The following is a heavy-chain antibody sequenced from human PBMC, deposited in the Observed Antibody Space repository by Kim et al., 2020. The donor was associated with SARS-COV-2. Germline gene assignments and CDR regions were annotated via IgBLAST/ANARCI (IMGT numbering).Heavy chain of an antibody. V-gene: IGHV1-8*03. Sequence: ASVKVSCKASGYTFTSYAMHWVRQATGQRLEWMGWMNPDNGNTKYAQKFQGRVTITRNTSTSTAYMELSSLRSEDTAVYYCARGSVLRFLEWLPNDAFDIWGQGTMVTVSS. J-gene: IGHJ3*02. CDR2: MNPDNGNT. CDR3: ARGSVLRFLEWLPNDAFDI. D-gene: IGHD3-3*01. CDR1: GYTFTSYA.